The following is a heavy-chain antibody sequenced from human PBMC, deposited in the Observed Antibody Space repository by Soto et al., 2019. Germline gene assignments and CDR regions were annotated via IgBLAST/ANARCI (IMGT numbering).Heavy chain of an antibody. CDR3: ARHPGAASFDF. Sequence: QVHLVQSGAEVKKPGASVKVSCKASGYTFTNYGISWVRQAPGEGLEWVGWINTSNDNKLYAQKLQGRLTLTTDTSTSTAYMDLTTLRSDDTAVYFCARHPGAASFDFWAQGTLVTVSS. J-gene: IGHJ4*02. CDR1: GYTFTNYG. V-gene: IGHV1-18*01. CDR2: INTSNDNK. D-gene: IGHD2-15*01.